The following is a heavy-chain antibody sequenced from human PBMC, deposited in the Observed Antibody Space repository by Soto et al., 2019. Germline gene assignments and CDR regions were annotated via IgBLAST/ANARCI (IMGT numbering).Heavy chain of an antibody. D-gene: IGHD6-6*01. Sequence: ASVKVSCKASGYTFTSYYMHWVRQAPGQGLEWMGIINPSGGSTSYAQKFQGRVTMTRDTSTSTVYMELSSLRSEDTAVYYCARAGSAGASPYYYYYYMDVWGKGTTVTVSS. CDR2: INPSGGST. V-gene: IGHV1-46*03. CDR3: ARAGSAGASPYYYYYYMDV. CDR1: GYTFTSYY. J-gene: IGHJ6*03.